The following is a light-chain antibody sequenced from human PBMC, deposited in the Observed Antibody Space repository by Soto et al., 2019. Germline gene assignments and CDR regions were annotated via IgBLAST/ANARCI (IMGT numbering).Light chain of an antibody. J-gene: IGKJ1*01. CDR3: MQGIQFPRT. Sequence: DIVMTQTPLSSPVTLGQPASISCTSSQSLIHSDGNTYLSWLQQRPGQPPRLLIYQVSKRFSGVTDRFSGSGAGTHFTLIISRVEPEDVGIYYCMQGIQFPRTFGQGTRVEIK. V-gene: IGKV2-24*01. CDR1: QSLIHSDGNTY. CDR2: QVS.